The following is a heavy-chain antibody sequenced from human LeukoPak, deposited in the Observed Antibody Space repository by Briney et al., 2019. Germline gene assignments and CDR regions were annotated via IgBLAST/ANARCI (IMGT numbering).Heavy chain of an antibody. CDR3: ARDRELGS. CDR2: IYNSGST. Sequence: SETLSLTCIVSGDSISIYYWNWIRQPPGKGLEWIGYIYNSGSTDYNPSLKRRVTISADTSKNQFSLKLTSVTAADTAVYYCARDRELGSWGQGILVTVSS. D-gene: IGHD3-16*01. V-gene: IGHV4-59*01. CDR1: GDSISIYY. J-gene: IGHJ5*02.